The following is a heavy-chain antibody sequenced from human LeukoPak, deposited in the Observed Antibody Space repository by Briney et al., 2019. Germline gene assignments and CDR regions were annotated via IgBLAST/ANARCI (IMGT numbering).Heavy chain of an antibody. CDR2: IYSGGST. Sequence: SGGSLRLSCAASGFTVSSNYMSWVRQAPGKGLEWVSVIYSGGSTYYADSVKGRFTISRDNSKNTLYLQMNSLRAENTAVYYCARGGLRLAHDYWGQGTLVTVSS. J-gene: IGHJ4*02. V-gene: IGHV3-66*01. D-gene: IGHD3/OR15-3a*01. CDR1: GFTVSSNY. CDR3: ARGGLRLAHDY.